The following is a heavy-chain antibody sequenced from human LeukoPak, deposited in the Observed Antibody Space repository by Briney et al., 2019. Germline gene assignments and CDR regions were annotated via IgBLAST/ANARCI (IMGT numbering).Heavy chain of an antibody. V-gene: IGHV4-34*01. CDR1: GGSFSGYY. CDR2: INHSGST. J-gene: IGHJ4*02. CDR3: ARGSGSYYYFDY. Sequence: SETQSLTCAVYGGSFSGYYWSWIRQPPGKGLEWIGEINHSGSTNYNPSLKSRVTISVDTSKNQFSLKLSSVTAADTAVYYCARGSGSYYYFDYWGQGTLVTVSS. D-gene: IGHD1-26*01.